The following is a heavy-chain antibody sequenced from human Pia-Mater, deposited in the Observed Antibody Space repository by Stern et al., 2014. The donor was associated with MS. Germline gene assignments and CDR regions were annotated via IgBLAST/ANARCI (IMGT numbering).Heavy chain of an antibody. CDR2: IYYLGNT. D-gene: IGHD6-13*01. J-gene: IGHJ6*02. Sequence: QVQLQESGPGLVKPWETLSLTCTVSGGSISSSDDYWGWVRQAPGKGLEWIGDIYYLGNTFYNPSLGSRVTISVGKSESQFSLRLNSVTAADTAVYFCARRRQLSTLYQFYYGMDVWGQGTTVTVSS. V-gene: IGHV4-39*01. CDR1: GGSISSSDDY. CDR3: ARRRQLSTLYQFYYGMDV.